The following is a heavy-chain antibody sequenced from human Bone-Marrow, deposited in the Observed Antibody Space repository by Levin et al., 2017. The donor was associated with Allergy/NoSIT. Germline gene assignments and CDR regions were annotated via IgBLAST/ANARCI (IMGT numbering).Heavy chain of an antibody. CDR3: ARIQWREGGYYDYGMDG. J-gene: IGHJ6*02. D-gene: IGHD5-12*01. CDR2: ISSSSSYI. Sequence: GGSLRLSCAASGFTFSSYSMNWVRQAPGKGLEWVSSISSSSSYIYYADSVKGRFTISRDNAKNSLYLQMNSLRAEDTAVYYCARIQWREGGYYDYGMDGWGQGTTVTVSS. V-gene: IGHV3-21*01. CDR1: GFTFSSYS.